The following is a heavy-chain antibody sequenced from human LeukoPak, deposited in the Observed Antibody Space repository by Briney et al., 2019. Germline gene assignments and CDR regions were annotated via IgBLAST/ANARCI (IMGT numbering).Heavy chain of an antibody. J-gene: IGHJ6*03. V-gene: IGHV3-74*01. Sequence: PGGSLRLSCAASGFTFSSYWMHWVRQAPGKGLVWVSRINTDGSSTSYADSVKGRFTISRDNAKNTLYLQMNSLRAEDTAVYYCARVDGYGYYYYMDVWGKGTTVTVSS. CDR1: GFTFSSYW. CDR2: INTDGSST. D-gene: IGHD5-12*01. CDR3: ARVDGYGYYYYMDV.